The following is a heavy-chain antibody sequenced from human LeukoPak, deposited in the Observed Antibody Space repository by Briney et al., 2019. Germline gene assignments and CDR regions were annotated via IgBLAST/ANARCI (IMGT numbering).Heavy chain of an antibody. J-gene: IGHJ4*01. V-gene: IGHV3-74*03. D-gene: IGHD3-9*01. CDR2: IRPEGTTT. CDR1: GFTFSTYW. Sequence: GGSLRLSCAASGFTFSTYWMHWVRQAPGKGLVWVARIRPEGTTTAYADSVKGRFTISRDNAKNTLFLQMNSLSAEDTAVYYCARDLDWILFDYWGQEPWSPSPQ. CDR3: ARDLDWILFDY.